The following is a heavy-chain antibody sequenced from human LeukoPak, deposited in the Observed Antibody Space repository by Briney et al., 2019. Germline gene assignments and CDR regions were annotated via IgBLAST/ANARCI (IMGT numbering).Heavy chain of an antibody. V-gene: IGHV4-34*01. CDR2: INHSGST. D-gene: IGHD2-2*01. J-gene: IGHJ6*03. CDR3: ARRNVVPAAMSFYYYYYMDV. CDR1: GGSFSGYY. Sequence: SETLSLTCAVYGGSFSGYYWSWIRQPPGKGLEWIGEINHSGSTNYNPSLKSRVTISVDTSKNQFSLKLSSVTAADTAVYYCARRNVVPAAMSFYYYYYMDVWGKGTTVTVSS.